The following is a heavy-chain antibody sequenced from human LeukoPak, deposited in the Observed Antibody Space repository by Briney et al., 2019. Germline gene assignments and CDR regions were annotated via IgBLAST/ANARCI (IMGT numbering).Heavy chain of an antibody. CDR3: ARDVASSGYYYYYYYMDV. J-gene: IGHJ6*03. V-gene: IGHV3-21*01. CDR2: ISSSSSYI. Sequence: GGSLRLSCAASGFTFSSYSMNWVRQAPGKGLEWVSSISSSSSYIYYADSVKGRFTISRDNAKNSLYPQMNSLRDEDTAVYYCARDVASSGYYYYYYYMDVWGQGTTVTVSS. CDR1: GFTFSSYS. D-gene: IGHD6-19*01.